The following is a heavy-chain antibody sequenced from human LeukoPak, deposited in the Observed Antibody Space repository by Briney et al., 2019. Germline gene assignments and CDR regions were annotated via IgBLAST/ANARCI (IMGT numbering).Heavy chain of an antibody. CDR3: GRGGGYCSGGSCYVFDY. CDR2: INPNSGGT. D-gene: IGHD2-15*01. Sequence: ASVKVSCKASVYTFTGYYMHWVRQAPGQGLEWMGWINPNSGGTNYAQKFQGRVTMTRDTAISTAYMELSRLRSDDTAVYYCGRGGGYCSGGSCYVFDYWGQGTLVTVSS. CDR1: VYTFTGYY. V-gene: IGHV1-2*02. J-gene: IGHJ4*02.